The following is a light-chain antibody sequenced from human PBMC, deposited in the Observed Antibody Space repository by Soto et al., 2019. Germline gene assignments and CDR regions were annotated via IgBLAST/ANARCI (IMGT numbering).Light chain of an antibody. V-gene: IGLV2-14*01. CDR1: SSDVGGYNY. CDR3: NSYTGSSTWV. Sequence: QSALTQPASVSGSPGQSITISCTGTSSDVGGYNYVSWYQQHPGKAPKLMIYEVNNRPSGVSNRFSGSKSGNTASLTIPGLQAEDEADYYCNSYTGSSTWVFGGGTKVTVL. CDR2: EVN. J-gene: IGLJ3*02.